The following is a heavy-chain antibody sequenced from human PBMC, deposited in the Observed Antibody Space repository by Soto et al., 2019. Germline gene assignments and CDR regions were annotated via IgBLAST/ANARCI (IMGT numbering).Heavy chain of an antibody. CDR2: IIPIFGTA. D-gene: IGHD3-22*01. CDR1: GGTFSRYA. Sequence: SVKVSCTASGGTFSRYAISWVRQAPGQGLEWMGGIIPIFGTANYAQKFQGRVTITADESTSTAYMELSSLRSEDTAVYYCARDSKAYYDSSGYYEYFQHWGQ. V-gene: IGHV1-69*13. J-gene: IGHJ1*01. CDR3: ARDSKAYYDSSGYYEYFQH.